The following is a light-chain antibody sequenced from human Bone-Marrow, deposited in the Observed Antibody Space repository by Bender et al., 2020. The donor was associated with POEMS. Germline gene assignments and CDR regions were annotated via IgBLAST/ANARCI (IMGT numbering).Light chain of an antibody. CDR2: GNS. Sequence: QSVLTQPPSVSGTPGQRVTISCSGSGSNIGGYPVNWYQQLPGTAPKLLIYGNSNRPSGVPDRFSGSQSGTSASLAITGLQAEDEADYYCQSYDSSLSGLVFGGGTKLTVL. J-gene: IGLJ3*02. CDR3: QSYDSSLSGLV. CDR1: GSNIGGYP. V-gene: IGLV1-40*01.